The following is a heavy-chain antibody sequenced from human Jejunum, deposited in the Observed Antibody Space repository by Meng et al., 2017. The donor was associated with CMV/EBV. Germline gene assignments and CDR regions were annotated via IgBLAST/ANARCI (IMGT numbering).Heavy chain of an antibody. CDR2: IYYTGST. CDR3: ARDNVVHYYYGLDV. CDR1: GGSLTNCY. V-gene: IGHV4-59*01. Sequence: VSGGSLTNCYWSWIRQTPGKGLEWIGYIYYTGSTNYNPSLKSRVTISVDTSKNQFSLKLSSVTAADTAVYYCARDNVVHYYYGLDVWGQGTTVTVSS. J-gene: IGHJ6*02. D-gene: IGHD2-21*01.